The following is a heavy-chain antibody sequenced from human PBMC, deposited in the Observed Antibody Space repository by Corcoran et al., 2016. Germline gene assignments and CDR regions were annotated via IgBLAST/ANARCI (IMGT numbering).Heavy chain of an antibody. V-gene: IGHV3-53*01. Sequence: EVQLVESGGGLIQPGGSLRLSCAASGFIVSSNYMSWVRQAPGKGLEWVSVLYSGDSAYYADSVKGRFTISRDYSKNTLYLQMNSLRAEDTAVYYCARGGGYSYRVPSWFDPWGQGTLVTVSS. CDR2: LYSGDSA. CDR3: ARGGGYSYRVPSWFDP. CDR1: GFIVSSNY. J-gene: IGHJ5*02. D-gene: IGHD5-18*01.